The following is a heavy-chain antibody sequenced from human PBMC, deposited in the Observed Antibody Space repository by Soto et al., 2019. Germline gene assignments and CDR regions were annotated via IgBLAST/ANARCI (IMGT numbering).Heavy chain of an antibody. J-gene: IGHJ4*02. CDR1: GGSISSSSYY. D-gene: IGHD3-22*01. CDR2: IYYSGST. CDR3: ARHNWVYYYDSSGYLRNFDY. V-gene: IGHV4-39*01. Sequence: SETLSLTCTVSGGSISSSSYYWGWIRQPPGKGLEWIGSIYYSGSTYYNPSLKSRVTISVDTSKNQFSLKLSSVTAADTAVYYCARHNWVYYYDSSGYLRNFDYWGQGTLVTVSS.